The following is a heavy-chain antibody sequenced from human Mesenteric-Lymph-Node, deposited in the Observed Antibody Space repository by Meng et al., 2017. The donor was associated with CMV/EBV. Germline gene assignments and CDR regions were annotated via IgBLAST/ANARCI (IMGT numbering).Heavy chain of an antibody. CDR3: TRERPFWSGYYDY. D-gene: IGHD3-3*01. Sequence: GGSLRLSCAASGFTVSSNYMSWVRQAPGKGLEWVSVIYSGENTYYADSVKGRFTISRDNSKNTLYLQMNSLRAEDTAVYYCTRERPFWSGYYDYWGQGTLVTSPQ. V-gene: IGHV3-53*01. CDR1: GFTVSSNY. CDR2: IYSGENT. J-gene: IGHJ4*02.